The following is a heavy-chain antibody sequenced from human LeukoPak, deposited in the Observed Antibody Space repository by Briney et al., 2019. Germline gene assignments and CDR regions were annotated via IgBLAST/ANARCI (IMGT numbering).Heavy chain of an antibody. J-gene: IGHJ4*02. Sequence: GGSLRLSCAASGFTFSNHAMSWVRQAPGKGLEWVSGISASGGTLYYADSVKGRFTISRDTSKNTLFLQMNSLRAEDTAVYYCAKWRYCSGCGCSHFDYWGQGSLVTVSS. V-gene: IGHV3-23*01. CDR1: GFTFSNHA. D-gene: IGHD2-15*01. CDR2: ISASGGTL. CDR3: AKWRYCSGCGCSHFDY.